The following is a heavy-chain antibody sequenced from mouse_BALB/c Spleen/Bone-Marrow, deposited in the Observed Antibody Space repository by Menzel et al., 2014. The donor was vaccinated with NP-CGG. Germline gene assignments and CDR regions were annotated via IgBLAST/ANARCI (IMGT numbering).Heavy chain of an antibody. CDR2: IYPGDGDT. Sequence: QVQLQQSGAELVRPGSSVKISCKASGYAFSTYWMNWVKQRPGQGLEWIGQIYPGDGDTYYNEKFKGKATLTADKSSNTASIQLSSLTSEDSAVYFCARGGFSVDYWGQGTTLTVSS. CDR3: ARGGFSVDY. V-gene: IGHV1-80*01. CDR1: GYAFSTYW. J-gene: IGHJ2*01.